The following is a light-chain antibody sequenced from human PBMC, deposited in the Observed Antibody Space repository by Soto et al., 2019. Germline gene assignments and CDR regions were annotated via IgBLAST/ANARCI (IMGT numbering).Light chain of an antibody. V-gene: IGKV3-11*01. CDR1: QSLATY. J-gene: IGKJ1*01. CDR3: QQRYNWPRT. Sequence: EIVLTQSPATLSLSPGERATLSCRASQSLATYLAWYQQKPGQAPRLLIYDASNRATGIPGRFSGSGSGTDFTLTISSLEPEDFAVYYCQQRYNWPRTFGQGTKVETK. CDR2: DAS.